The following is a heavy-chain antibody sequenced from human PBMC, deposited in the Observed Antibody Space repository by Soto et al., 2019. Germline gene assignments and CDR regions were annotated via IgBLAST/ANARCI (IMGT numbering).Heavy chain of an antibody. Sequence: QVQLVESGGGFVKPGGSLRLSCAASGFTFSDYYMTWIRQAPGKGLEWVAFISSGGSRYYADSVRGRFTISRDNAKNSLYLQLNIQRAEDTAVYFCAREVVVLPAKNYYMDVWGKGPTITVAS. J-gene: IGHJ6*03. V-gene: IGHV3-11*01. CDR2: ISSGGSR. D-gene: IGHD2-21*02. CDR1: GFTFSDYY. CDR3: AREVVVLPAKNYYMDV.